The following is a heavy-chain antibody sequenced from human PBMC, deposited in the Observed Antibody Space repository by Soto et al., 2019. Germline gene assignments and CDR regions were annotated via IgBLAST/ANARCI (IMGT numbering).Heavy chain of an antibody. J-gene: IGHJ2*01. CDR2: IYYSRST. Sequence: SETLALSCAVSGGCISSGDYYWSWIRQPPGKGLEWIGYIYYSRSTYYNPSLKSRVTISVDTSKNQFSLKLSSVTAADTAVYYCARSTYGDPGYFDLWGRGTLVPVSS. CDR1: GGCISSGDYY. D-gene: IGHD4-17*01. V-gene: IGHV4-30-4*01. CDR3: ARSTYGDPGYFDL.